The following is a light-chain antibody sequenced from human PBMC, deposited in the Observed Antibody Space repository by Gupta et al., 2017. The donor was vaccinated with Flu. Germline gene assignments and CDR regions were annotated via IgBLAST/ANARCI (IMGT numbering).Light chain of an antibody. Sequence: EIVLTQSLATLSLSSGDRATLSCRASQSVRGYLAWYQQKPGQAPRLLIYDASNRATGIPARFSGSGSGTDFTLTISSLEPEDFAVYYCQQRSNWPPFTFGPGTRVDVK. CDR1: QSVRGY. CDR2: DAS. CDR3: QQRSNWPPFT. V-gene: IGKV3-11*01. J-gene: IGKJ3*01.